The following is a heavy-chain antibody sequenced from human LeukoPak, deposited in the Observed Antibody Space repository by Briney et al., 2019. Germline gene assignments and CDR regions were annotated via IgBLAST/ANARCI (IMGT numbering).Heavy chain of an antibody. Sequence: GGSLRLSCAASGFTFSDYYMNWIRQAPGKGLEWVSCISSSGSTIYYADSVKGRFTISRDNAKNSLYLQMNSLRTEDTAVYYCARDGPLVTRKYYYYYYMDVWGNGTTVTVSS. CDR1: GFTFSDYY. CDR3: ARDGPLVTRKYYYYYYMDV. D-gene: IGHD1-26*01. V-gene: IGHV3-11*04. J-gene: IGHJ6*03. CDR2: ISSSGSTI.